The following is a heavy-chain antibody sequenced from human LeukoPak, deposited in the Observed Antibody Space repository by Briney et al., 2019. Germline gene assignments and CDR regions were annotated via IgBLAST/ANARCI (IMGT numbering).Heavy chain of an antibody. J-gene: IGHJ3*02. CDR3: ARGTDWRRVVVTATRGAFDI. Sequence: PSETLSLTCTVSGGSISSYYWSWIRQPAGKGLEWIGRIYTSGSTNCNPSLKSRVTMSVDTSKNQFSLKLSSVTAADTAVYYCARGTDWRRVVVTATRGAFDIWGQGTMVTVSS. CDR2: IYTSGST. CDR1: GGSISSYY. V-gene: IGHV4-4*07. D-gene: IGHD2-21*02.